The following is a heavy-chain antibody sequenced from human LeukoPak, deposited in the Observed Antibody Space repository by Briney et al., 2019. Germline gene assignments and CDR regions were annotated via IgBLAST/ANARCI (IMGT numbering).Heavy chain of an antibody. Sequence: GESLKISCKGSGYSFTSYWIGWVRQVPGKGLEGMGIIYPGESDTRYSPSFEGQVTISAHKSISTAYLQWSSLKASDTAMYYCARPYGDYEPGAFDIWGQGTMVTVSS. CDR2: IYPGESDT. D-gene: IGHD4-17*01. J-gene: IGHJ3*02. CDR3: ARPYGDYEPGAFDI. V-gene: IGHV5-51*01. CDR1: GYSFTSYW.